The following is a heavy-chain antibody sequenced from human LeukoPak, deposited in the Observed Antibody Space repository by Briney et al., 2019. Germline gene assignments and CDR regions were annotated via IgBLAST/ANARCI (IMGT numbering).Heavy chain of an antibody. D-gene: IGHD3-22*01. V-gene: IGHV3-21*01. CDR3: ARDTSAYDYILGSFDY. J-gene: IGHJ4*02. Sequence: GGSLRLSCAASGFTFSNYNMNWVRQAPGKGLEWVSSSSRSSGYIYYADSVKGRFTISRDNAKNSLYLQMNSLRVEDTAVYYCARDTSAYDYILGSFDYWGQGTLVTVSS. CDR2: SSRSSGYI. CDR1: GFTFSNYN.